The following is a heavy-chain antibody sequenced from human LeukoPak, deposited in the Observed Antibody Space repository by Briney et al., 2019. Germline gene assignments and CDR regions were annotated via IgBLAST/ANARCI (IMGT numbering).Heavy chain of an antibody. CDR1: RFSFNNYG. J-gene: IGHJ4*02. V-gene: IGHV3-30*02. CDR2: MQYDGSDK. CDR3: ASARELRFLEWLSN. D-gene: IGHD3-3*01. Sequence: GGSLRLSCAASRFSFNNYGIHWVRQAPGKGLEWVTFMQYDGSDKFYADSVEGRFTISRDNSKKMVYLQMNSLRAEDTAVYYCASARELRFLEWLSNWGPGTLVIVSS.